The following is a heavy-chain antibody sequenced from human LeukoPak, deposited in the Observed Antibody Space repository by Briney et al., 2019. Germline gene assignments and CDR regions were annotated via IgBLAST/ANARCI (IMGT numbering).Heavy chain of an antibody. V-gene: IGHV3-30*02. CDR3: AKGGGAAATHLLDY. Sequence: GGSLRLSCAASRFTFSRYWMSWVRQAPGKGLEWVAFIRYDGSNKYYADSVKGRFTISRDNSKNTLYLQMNSLRAEDTAVYYCAKGGGAAATHLLDYWGQGTLVTVSS. CDR1: RFTFSRYW. CDR2: IRYDGSNK. D-gene: IGHD6-13*01. J-gene: IGHJ4*02.